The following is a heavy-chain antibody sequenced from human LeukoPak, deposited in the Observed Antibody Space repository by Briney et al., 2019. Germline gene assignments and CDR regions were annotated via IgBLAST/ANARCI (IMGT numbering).Heavy chain of an antibody. CDR1: GFTVSRNY. Sequence: PGGSLRLSCAASGFTVSRNYMTWVRQAPGKGLEWVGRIKSETDGGTTDYAAPVKGRFTISRDDSKNTLYLQMNSLKTEDTAVYYCTTGGYGGQFDYWGQGTLVTVSS. J-gene: IGHJ4*02. CDR2: IKSETDGGTT. CDR3: TTGGYGGQFDY. D-gene: IGHD5-12*01. V-gene: IGHV3-15*01.